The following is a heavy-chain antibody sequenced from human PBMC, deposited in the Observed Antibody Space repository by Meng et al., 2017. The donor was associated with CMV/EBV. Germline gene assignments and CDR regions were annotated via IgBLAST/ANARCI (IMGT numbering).Heavy chain of an antibody. D-gene: IGHD3-22*01. CDR1: GFTFSSYW. CDR2: IKQDGSEE. J-gene: IGHJ4*02. CDR3: ARDELYYYDSSGYKFDY. Sequence: GESLKISCAASGFTFSSYWMSWVRQAPGKGLEWVANIKQDGSEEYYVDSVKGRFTISRDNAKNSLYLQMNSLRAEDTAVYYCARDELYYYDSSGYKFDYWGQGTLVTVSS. V-gene: IGHV3-7*01.